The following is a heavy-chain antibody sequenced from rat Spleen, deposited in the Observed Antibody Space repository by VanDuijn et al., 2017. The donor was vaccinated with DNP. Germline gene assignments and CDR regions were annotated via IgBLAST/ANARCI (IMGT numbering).Heavy chain of an antibody. Sequence: EVQLVESGGGLVQPGRSLKLSCAASGFTFSDYYMAWVRQAPKKGLEWVASISYEGSSTYYGDSVKGRFTISRDNAKSTLYLQMNSLRSEDTATYYCARPLLGAGDYWGQGVMVTVSS. D-gene: IGHD5-1*01. J-gene: IGHJ2*01. CDR3: ARPLLGAGDY. V-gene: IGHV5-22*01. CDR2: ISYEGSST. CDR1: GFTFSDYY.